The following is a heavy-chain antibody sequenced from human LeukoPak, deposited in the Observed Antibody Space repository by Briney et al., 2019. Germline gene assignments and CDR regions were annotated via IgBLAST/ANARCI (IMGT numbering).Heavy chain of an antibody. J-gene: IGHJ6*04. D-gene: IGHD6-19*01. Sequence: GRSLRLSCAASGFTFSSYGMHWVRQAPGKGLEWVAVIWYDGSNKYYADSVKGRFTISRDNSKNTLYLQMNSLRAEDTAVYYCARDPVSSGWYRSHYYYGMDVWGKGTTVTVSS. V-gene: IGHV3-33*01. CDR3: ARDPVSSGWYRSHYYYGMDV. CDR2: IWYDGSNK. CDR1: GFTFSSYG.